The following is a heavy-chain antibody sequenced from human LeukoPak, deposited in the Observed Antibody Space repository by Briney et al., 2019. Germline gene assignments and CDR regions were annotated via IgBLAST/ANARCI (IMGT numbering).Heavy chain of an antibody. CDR3: ARDRGYYDSSGYTNWFDP. V-gene: IGHV4-39*07. Sequence: SETLSLTCTVSGGSISSSSYYWGWIRQPPGKGLEWIGSIYYSGSTYYNPSLKSRVTISVDTSKNQFSLKLSSVTAADTAVYYCARDRGYYDSSGYTNWFDPWGQGTLVTVSS. CDR1: GGSISSSSYY. J-gene: IGHJ5*02. CDR2: IYYSGST. D-gene: IGHD3-22*01.